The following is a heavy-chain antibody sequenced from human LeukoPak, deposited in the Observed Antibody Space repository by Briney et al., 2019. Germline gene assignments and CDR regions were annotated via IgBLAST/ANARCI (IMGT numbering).Heavy chain of an antibody. CDR2: INHSGST. Sequence: SETLSLTCAVYGGSFSGHYWSWIRQPPGKGLEWIGEINHSGSTNYNPSLKSRVTISVDTSKNQFSLKLSSVTAADTAVYYCAMDNWFDPWGQGTLVTVSS. V-gene: IGHV4-34*01. CDR3: AMDNWFDP. D-gene: IGHD2-2*03. J-gene: IGHJ5*02. CDR1: GGSFSGHY.